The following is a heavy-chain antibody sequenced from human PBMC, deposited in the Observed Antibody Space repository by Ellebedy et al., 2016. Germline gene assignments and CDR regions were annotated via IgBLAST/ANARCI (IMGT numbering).Heavy chain of an antibody. CDR1: GYSFTSYW. D-gene: IGHD5-18*01. CDR3: ARRGGYSYGYNWFAP. J-gene: IGHJ5*02. V-gene: IGHV5-51*01. Sequence: GESLKISCKGSGYSFTSYWIGWVRQMPGKGLEWMGIIYPGYSDTRYSPSFQGQVTISADKSISTAYLQGSSLKAADTAMYYCARRGGYSYGYNWFAPWGQGTLVTVSS. CDR2: IYPGYSDT.